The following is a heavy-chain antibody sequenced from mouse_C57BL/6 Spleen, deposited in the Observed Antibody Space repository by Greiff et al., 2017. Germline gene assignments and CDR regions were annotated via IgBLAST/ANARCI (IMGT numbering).Heavy chain of an antibody. CDR1: GYTFTSYW. V-gene: IGHV1-52*01. J-gene: IGHJ4*01. D-gene: IGHD6-1*01. Sequence: QVQLQQPGAELVRPGSSVKLSCKASGYTFTSYWMHWVKQRPIQGLEWIGNIDPSDSETHYNQKFKDKATLTVDKSSSTAYMQLSSLTSEDAAVYYCARLGQPYAMDYWGQGTSVTVSS. CDR2: IDPSDSET. CDR3: ARLGQPYAMDY.